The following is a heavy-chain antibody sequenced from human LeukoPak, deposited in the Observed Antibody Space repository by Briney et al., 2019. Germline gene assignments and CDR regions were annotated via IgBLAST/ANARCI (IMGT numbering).Heavy chain of an antibody. D-gene: IGHD3-3*01. CDR3: ARDWGYDFWSGFHYYMDV. CDR1: GFTFSSYS. Sequence: PGGSLRLSCAASGFTFSSYSMNWVRQAPGKGLEWVSSISSSSSYIYYADSVKGRFTISRDNAKNSLYLQMNSLRAEDTAVYYCARDWGYDFWSGFHYYMDVWGKGTTVTVSS. V-gene: IGHV3-21*01. J-gene: IGHJ6*03. CDR2: ISSSSSYI.